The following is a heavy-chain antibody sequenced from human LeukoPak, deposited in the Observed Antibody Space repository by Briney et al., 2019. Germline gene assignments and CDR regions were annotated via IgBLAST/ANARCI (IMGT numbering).Heavy chain of an antibody. V-gene: IGHV3-23*01. Sequence: PGGSLRLSCAASGFTFDDYGMSWVRQAPGKGLEWVSAISYNGGATFYTDSVKGRFTMFRDNSKNTLYLQMNSLRVEDTAVYYCAKIGLLTENFDYWGQGTLVTVSS. CDR2: ISYNGGAT. D-gene: IGHD3-9*01. CDR1: GFTFDDYG. J-gene: IGHJ4*02. CDR3: AKIGLLTENFDY.